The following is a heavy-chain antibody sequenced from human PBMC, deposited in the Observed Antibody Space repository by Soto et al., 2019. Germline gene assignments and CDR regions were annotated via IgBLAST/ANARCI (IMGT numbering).Heavy chain of an antibody. Sequence: QVQLVQSGAEVKKPGSSVKVSCNASGGTFSSYAISWVRQAPGQGLEWMGGIIPIFGTANYAQKFQGRVTINADASTSTAYMELSSLRSEDTSVYYCARGEGVDAVTPKNGMDVGGQGTTVTVSS. J-gene: IGHJ6*02. V-gene: IGHV1-69*01. CDR2: IIPIFGTA. CDR3: ARGEGVDAVTPKNGMDV. D-gene: IGHD4-17*01. CDR1: GGTFSSYA.